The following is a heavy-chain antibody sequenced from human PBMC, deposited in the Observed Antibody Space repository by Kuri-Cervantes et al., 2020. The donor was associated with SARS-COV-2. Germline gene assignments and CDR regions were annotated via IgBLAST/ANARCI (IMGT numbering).Heavy chain of an antibody. J-gene: IGHJ3*02. D-gene: IGHD1-14*01. CDR1: GFTFSDYY. CDR2: ISSSGSTI. Sequence: GESLKISCAASGFTFSDYYMSWIRQAPGKGLEWVSYISSSGSTIYYADSVKGRFTISRDNSKNTLYLQMNSLRAEDTAVYYCATKPPGVNDAFDIWGQGTMVTVSS. CDR3: ATKPPGVNDAFDI. V-gene: IGHV3-11*04.